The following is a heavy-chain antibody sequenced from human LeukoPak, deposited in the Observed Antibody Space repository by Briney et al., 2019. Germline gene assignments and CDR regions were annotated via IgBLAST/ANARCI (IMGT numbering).Heavy chain of an antibody. V-gene: IGHV3-23*01. CDR3: ARELAVANTFDY. Sequence: GGSLRLSCAASGFTFSSYGMSWVRQAPGKGLEWVSAISGSGGSTYYADSVKGRFTISRDNSKNTLYLQMNSLRAEDTAVYYCARELAVANTFDYWGQGTLVTVSS. CDR2: ISGSGGST. D-gene: IGHD6-19*01. CDR1: GFTFSSYG. J-gene: IGHJ4*02.